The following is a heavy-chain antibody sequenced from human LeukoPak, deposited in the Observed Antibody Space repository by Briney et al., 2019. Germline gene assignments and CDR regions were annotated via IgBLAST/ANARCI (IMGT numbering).Heavy chain of an antibody. V-gene: IGHV3-30*18. J-gene: IGHJ3*02. CDR1: GFTFSTYG. CDR2: ISYDGSDK. D-gene: IGHD5-18*01. Sequence: GGSLRLSCAASGFTFSTYGMHWVRQAPGKGLDWVAVISYDGSDKYYAASVKGRFTISRDNSKNTLYLQMNSLRAEDTAVYYCAKGVDTATLHGAFDIWGQGTMVTVSS. CDR3: AKGVDTATLHGAFDI.